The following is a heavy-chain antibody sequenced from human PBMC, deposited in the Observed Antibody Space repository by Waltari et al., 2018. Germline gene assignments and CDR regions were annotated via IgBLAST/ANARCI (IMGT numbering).Heavy chain of an antibody. D-gene: IGHD1-26*01. CDR1: GGSFSGYY. Sequence: QVQLQQWGAGLLTPSATLSLTCAVYGGSFSGYYWSWIRQPPGKGLEWIGEINHSGSTNYNPSLKSRVTISVDTSKNQFSLKLSSVTAADTAVYYCARGPVGAMDYWGQGTLVTVSS. V-gene: IGHV4-34*01. J-gene: IGHJ4*02. CDR2: INHSGST. CDR3: ARGPVGAMDY.